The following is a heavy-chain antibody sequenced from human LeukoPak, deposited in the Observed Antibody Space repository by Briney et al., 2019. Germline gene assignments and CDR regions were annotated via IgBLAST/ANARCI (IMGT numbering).Heavy chain of an antibody. CDR3: AKDGPTSYSSSWYADY. CDR1: GFTFSSYA. V-gene: IGHV3-23*01. D-gene: IGHD6-13*01. J-gene: IGHJ4*02. CDR2: ISGSGGST. Sequence: GGSLRLSCAASGFTFSSYAMSWFRQAPGKGLEWVSAISGSGGSTYYADSVKGRFTISRDNSKNTLYLQMNSLRAEDTAVYYCAKDGPTSYSSSWYADYWGQGTLVTVSS.